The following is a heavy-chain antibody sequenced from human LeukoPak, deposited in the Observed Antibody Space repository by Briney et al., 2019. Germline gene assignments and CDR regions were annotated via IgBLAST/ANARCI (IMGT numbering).Heavy chain of an antibody. V-gene: IGHV3-30*14. CDR1: GFTFSSSP. J-gene: IGHJ5*02. D-gene: IGHD6-6*01. CDR3: ARDIPVDSRSSVPKPVRDS. Sequence: GGSLRLSCAASGFTFSSSPMHWVRQAPGMGLEWVSVISSDGSTKFYADSVKGRFTISRHNSKNTLYLQMTSLRAEDTAVYYCARDIPVDSRSSVPKPVRDSWGQGTLVTVSS. CDR2: ISSDGSTK.